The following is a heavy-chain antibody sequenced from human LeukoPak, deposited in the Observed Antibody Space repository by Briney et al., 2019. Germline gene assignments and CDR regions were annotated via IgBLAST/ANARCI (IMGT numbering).Heavy chain of an antibody. CDR3: ARDGHYYDSSGYYYVQYFQH. D-gene: IGHD3-22*01. CDR1: GDSISSGDYF. J-gene: IGHJ1*01. V-gene: IGHV4-61*02. CDR2: ISASGST. Sequence: SETLSLTCSVSGDSISSGDYFWSWIRQAAGKGLEWIGRISASGSTNYNPSLKSRVTISVDRSKNQFSLRLSSVTAADTAMYYCARDGHYYDSSGYYYVQYFQHWGQGTLVTVSS.